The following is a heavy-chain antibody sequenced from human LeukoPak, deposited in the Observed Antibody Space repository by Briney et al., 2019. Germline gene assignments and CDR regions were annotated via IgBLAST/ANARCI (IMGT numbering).Heavy chain of an antibody. J-gene: IGHJ5*02. D-gene: IGHD6-19*01. CDR3: ATRYSSGWFDQ. V-gene: IGHV4-4*02. CDR1: GGSISSSNW. CDR2: IYHSGST. Sequence: SETLSLTCAVSGGSISSSNWWSWVRQSPGKGLEWIGEIYHSGSTNYNPSLKSRATVSVDRPTKQSSLKLSCVTAADTAMYYCATRYSSGWFDQWGQGTLITVSS.